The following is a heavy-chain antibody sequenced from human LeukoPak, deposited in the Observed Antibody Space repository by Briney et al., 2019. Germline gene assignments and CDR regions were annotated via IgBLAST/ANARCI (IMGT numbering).Heavy chain of an antibody. CDR1: GFTFSSYS. D-gene: IGHD1-20*01. CDR3: ARDPPFIIGTTFFDY. J-gene: IGHJ4*02. V-gene: IGHV3-21*01. Sequence: GRSLRLSCAASGFTFSSYSMNWVRQAPGKGLGWGSSISTSSTYIYYADSVKGRFTISRDNAKSSLYLQMNSLRAEDTAVYYCARDPPFIIGTTFFDYWGQGTLVTASS. CDR2: ISTSSTYI.